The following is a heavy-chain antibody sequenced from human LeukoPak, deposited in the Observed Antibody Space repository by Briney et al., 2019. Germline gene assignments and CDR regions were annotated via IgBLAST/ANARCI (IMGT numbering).Heavy chain of an antibody. Sequence: GGSLRLSCTASGFTFGDYAMSWVRQAPGKGLEWVGFIRSKAYGGTTEYAASVKGRFTISRDDSKSIAYLQMNSLKTEDTAVYYCTRASSYGGNSHTNDYWGQGTLVTVSS. CDR1: GFTFGDYA. V-gene: IGHV3-49*04. J-gene: IGHJ4*02. CDR3: TRASSYGGNSHTNDY. CDR2: IRSKAYGGTT. D-gene: IGHD4-23*01.